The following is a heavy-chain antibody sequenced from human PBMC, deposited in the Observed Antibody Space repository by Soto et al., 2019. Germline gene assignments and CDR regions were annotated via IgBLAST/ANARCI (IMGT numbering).Heavy chain of an antibody. CDR2: ISYDGSNK. V-gene: IGHV3-30-3*01. D-gene: IGHD2-8*01. Sequence: QVQLVESGGGVVQPGRPLRLSCAASGFTFSSYAMHWVRQAPGKGLEWVAVISYDGSNKYYADSVKGRFTISRDNSKNTLYLQMNSLRAEDTAVYYCARDRPHGRHNWFDPWGQGTLVTVSS. CDR1: GFTFSSYA. J-gene: IGHJ5*02. CDR3: ARDRPHGRHNWFDP.